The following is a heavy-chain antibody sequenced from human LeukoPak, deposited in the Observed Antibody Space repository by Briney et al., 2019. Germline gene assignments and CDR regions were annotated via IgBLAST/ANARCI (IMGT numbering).Heavy chain of an antibody. CDR2: FYSANK. J-gene: IGHJ4*02. V-gene: IGHV3-53*01. Sequence: GGSLRLSCVASGFTVSSNYMSWVRQAPGKGLEWVSLFYSANKYYADSVKGRFTISRDNSKNTLYLQMNSLRAEDTAVYYCARGVVGTIPLDYWGQGTLVTVSS. CDR1: GFTVSSNY. CDR3: ARGVVGTIPLDY. D-gene: IGHD1-26*01.